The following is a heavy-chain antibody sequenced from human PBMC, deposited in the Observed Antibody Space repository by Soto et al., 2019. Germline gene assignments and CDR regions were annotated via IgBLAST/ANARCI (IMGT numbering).Heavy chain of an antibody. D-gene: IGHD2-2*01. V-gene: IGHV1-69*12. Sequence: QVQLMQSGAEVKKPGSSVKVSCKASGGTFSTSAISWVRQAPGEGLEWVGGIMPVFATPDYAQKFQGRVTMSADESTATAYLELTSLTTDATAVYYWARDKDRQEVGGNYYYRMDVWGQGTAITVSS. J-gene: IGHJ6*02. CDR2: IMPVFATP. CDR3: ARDKDRQEVGGNYYYRMDV. CDR1: GGTFSTSA.